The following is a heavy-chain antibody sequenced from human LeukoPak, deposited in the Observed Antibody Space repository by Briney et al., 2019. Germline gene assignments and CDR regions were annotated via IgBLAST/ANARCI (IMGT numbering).Heavy chain of an antibody. D-gene: IGHD3-9*01. CDR2: ISGSGGST. CDR1: GVNFSSYA. Sequence: GGSLRLSCAASGVNFSSYAMSWVRQAPGKGLEWVSAISGSGGSTYYADSVKGRFTISRDNSKNTLYLQMNSLRAEDTAVYYCAKGLRYFDWLFDYWGQGTLVTVSS. V-gene: IGHV3-23*01. CDR3: AKGLRYFDWLFDY. J-gene: IGHJ4*02.